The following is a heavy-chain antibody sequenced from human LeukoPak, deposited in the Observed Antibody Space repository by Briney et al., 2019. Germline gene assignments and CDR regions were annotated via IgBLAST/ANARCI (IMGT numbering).Heavy chain of an antibody. Sequence: PSETLSLTCTVSGGSISSGSYYWSWIRQPAGKGLEWIGRIYTSGSTNYNPSLKSRVTISVDTSKNQFSLKLSSVTAADTAVYYCARDLRNWFDPWGQGTLVTVSS. CDR2: IYTSGST. V-gene: IGHV4-61*02. CDR3: ARDLRNWFDP. J-gene: IGHJ5*02. CDR1: GGSISSGSYY.